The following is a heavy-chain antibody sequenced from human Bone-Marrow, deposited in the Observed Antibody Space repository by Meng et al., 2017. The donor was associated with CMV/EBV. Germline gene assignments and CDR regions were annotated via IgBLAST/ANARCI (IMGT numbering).Heavy chain of an antibody. Sequence: LSLTCAASGFTFSSYWMNWVRQAPGRGLVWLARVDTFGNIRHYADSVKGRFTISRDNAKNTVYLQMNSLRAEDTAVYYCARSPEQQSGQVFWGQGTLVAFAS. CDR2: VDTFGNIR. D-gene: IGHD6-13*01. V-gene: IGHV3-74*01. J-gene: IGHJ4*02. CDR3: ARSPEQQSGQVF. CDR1: GFTFSSYW.